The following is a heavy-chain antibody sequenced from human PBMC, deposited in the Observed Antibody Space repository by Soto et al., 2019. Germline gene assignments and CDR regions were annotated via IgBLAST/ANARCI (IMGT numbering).Heavy chain of an antibody. CDR1: GDFLTTYY. CDR3: ARSPQYSSSWNGGFDY. CDR2: IFYGGHT. D-gene: IGHD6-13*01. Sequence: PSETLSLTCDVSGDFLTTYYWNWIRQSPGKGLEWIGYIFYGGHTNYNPSLRGRATISVDTSKNQFSLKLSSVTAADTAVYYCARSPQYSSSWNGGFDYWGQGTLVTVLL. V-gene: IGHV4-59*01. J-gene: IGHJ4*02.